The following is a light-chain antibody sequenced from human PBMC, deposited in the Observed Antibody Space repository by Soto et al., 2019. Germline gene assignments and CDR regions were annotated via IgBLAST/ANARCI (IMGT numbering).Light chain of an antibody. Sequence: EIVLTQSPPALSVSHGERATLSCRASQSVSSNLAWYQHKPGQAPRLLIYGASTRATGIPARFSGSGSGAEFTLAISSLQSEDFAVYYCQQYYHWPRTFGQGTKVAIK. V-gene: IGKV3-15*01. J-gene: IGKJ1*01. CDR2: GAS. CDR1: QSVSSN. CDR3: QQYYHWPRT.